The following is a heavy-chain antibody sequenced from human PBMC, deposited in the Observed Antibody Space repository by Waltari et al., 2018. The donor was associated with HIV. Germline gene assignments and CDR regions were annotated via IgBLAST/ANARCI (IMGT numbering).Heavy chain of an antibody. D-gene: IGHD3-22*01. V-gene: IGHV1-2*02. CDR2: INPNSGGT. CDR3: ATPSYDSSGYYSAGSEFDY. CDR1: GYTFTGHY. J-gene: IGHJ4*02. Sequence: QVQLVQSGAEVKKPGASVKVSCKASGYTFTGHYIHWVRPAPGQGLEWMGWINPNSGGTNYAQNFQGRVTMTRDTSISTAYMELSRLRSDDTAVYYCATPSYDSSGYYSAGSEFDYWGQGTLVTVSS.